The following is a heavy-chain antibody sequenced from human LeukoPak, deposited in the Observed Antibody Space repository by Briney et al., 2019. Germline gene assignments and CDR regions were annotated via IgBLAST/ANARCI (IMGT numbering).Heavy chain of an antibody. Sequence: AGGSLRLSCLTSGFTFVNASMSWVRQAPGKGLEWVGLMKSKPEGGTTFYAAPVRGRFTISRDDSRSTLYLQMTSLTIGDTGVYYCTTGNPWGQGTLVTVSS. CDR1: GFTFVNAS. CDR2: MKSKPEGGTT. V-gene: IGHV3-15*01. J-gene: IGHJ5*02. CDR3: TTGNP.